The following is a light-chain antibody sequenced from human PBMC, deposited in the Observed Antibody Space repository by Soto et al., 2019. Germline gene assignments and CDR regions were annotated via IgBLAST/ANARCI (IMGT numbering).Light chain of an antibody. V-gene: IGLV2-14*01. CDR3: ASYTTISTYV. Sequence: QPVLTQPASVSGPPGQSITISCSGTSSDVGAYNYVSWYQHHPGKAPRLLIYDVTNRPSGISDRFSGSKSGNTASLAISGLLAEDEADYYCASYTTISTYVFGTGTKVTVL. CDR2: DVT. CDR1: SSDVGAYNY. J-gene: IGLJ1*01.